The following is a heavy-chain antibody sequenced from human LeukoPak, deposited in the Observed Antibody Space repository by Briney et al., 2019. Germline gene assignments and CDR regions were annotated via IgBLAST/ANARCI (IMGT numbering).Heavy chain of an antibody. CDR2: IYYSGST. D-gene: IGHD6-19*01. V-gene: IGHV4-31*03. CDR1: GGSISSGGYY. J-gene: IGHJ4*02. CDR3: ARRGGAVAAYFDY. Sequence: PSQTLSLTCTVSGGSISSGGYYWSWIRQHPGKGLEWIGYIYYSGSTNYNPSLKSRVTISVDTSKNQFSLKLSSVTAADTAVYYCARRGGAVAAYFDYWGQGTLVTVSS.